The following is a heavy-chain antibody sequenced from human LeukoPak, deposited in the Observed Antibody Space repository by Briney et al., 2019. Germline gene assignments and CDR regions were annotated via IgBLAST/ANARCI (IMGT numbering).Heavy chain of an antibody. CDR1: GYSISSGYY. D-gene: IGHD3-22*01. V-gene: IGHV4-38-2*01. CDR2: IYHSGST. Sequence: PSETLSLTCVVSGYSISSGYYWGWIRQPPGKGREWIASIYHSGSTYYNPSLKSRVTTSVDTSKNQLSLKLSSVTAADTAIYYRERGIRRGYYDSSGYYWFDPWGQGTLVTVSS. CDR3: ERGIRRGYYDSSGYYWFDP. J-gene: IGHJ5*02.